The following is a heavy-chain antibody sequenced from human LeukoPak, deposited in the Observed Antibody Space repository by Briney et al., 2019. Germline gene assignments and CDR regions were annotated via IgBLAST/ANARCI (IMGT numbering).Heavy chain of an antibody. CDR3: ARDASAVAHWFDP. D-gene: IGHD2-15*01. Sequence: PSETLSLTCTVSGGSISSGGYYWSWIRQHPGKGLEWIGYIYYSGSTYYNPSLKSRVTISVDTSKNQFSLKLSSVTAADTAVYYCARDASAVAHWFDPRGQGTLVTVSS. J-gene: IGHJ5*02. V-gene: IGHV4-31*03. CDR2: IYYSGST. CDR1: GGSISSGGYY.